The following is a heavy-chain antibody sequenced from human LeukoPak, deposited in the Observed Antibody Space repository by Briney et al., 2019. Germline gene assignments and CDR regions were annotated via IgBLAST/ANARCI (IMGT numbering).Heavy chain of an antibody. D-gene: IGHD2-15*01. CDR1: GGSISTYY. CDR3: ARGPLYCSGGSCYEYYGMDV. Sequence: TSETLSLTCTVSGGSISTYYWSWIRQPPGKGLEWIGYIYHSGSTYYNPSLKSRVTISVDRSKNQFSLKLSSVTAADTAVYYCARGPLYCSGGSCYEYYGMDVWGQGTTVTVSS. CDR2: IYHSGST. J-gene: IGHJ6*02. V-gene: IGHV4-59*12.